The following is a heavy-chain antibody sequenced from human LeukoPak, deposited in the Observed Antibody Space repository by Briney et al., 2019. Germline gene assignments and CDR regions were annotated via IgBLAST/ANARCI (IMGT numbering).Heavy chain of an antibody. CDR3: ARDVAYGDYVDY. Sequence: SETLSLTCTVSGGSISSGSYFRSWIRQPAGKGLEWIGRIYASGSANYNPSLKSRATISVDTSKNQFSLKLSSVTAADTAVYYCARDVAYGDYVDYWGQGTLVTVSS. V-gene: IGHV4-61*02. J-gene: IGHJ4*02. D-gene: IGHD4-17*01. CDR2: IYASGSA. CDR1: GGSISSGSYF.